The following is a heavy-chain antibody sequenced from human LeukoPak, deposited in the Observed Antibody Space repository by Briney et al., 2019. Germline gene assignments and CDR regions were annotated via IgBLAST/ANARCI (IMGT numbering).Heavy chain of an antibody. Sequence: PSETLSLTCAVYGGSFSGYYWSWIRQPPGKGLEWIGEINHSGSTNYNPSLKSRVTISVDTSKNQFSLKLSSVTAADTAVYYCARGKGSAAGGGGSCYYDYWGQGTLVTVSS. CDR3: ARGKGSAAGGGGSCYYDY. V-gene: IGHV4-34*01. CDR2: INHSGST. J-gene: IGHJ4*02. D-gene: IGHD2-15*01. CDR1: GGSFSGYY.